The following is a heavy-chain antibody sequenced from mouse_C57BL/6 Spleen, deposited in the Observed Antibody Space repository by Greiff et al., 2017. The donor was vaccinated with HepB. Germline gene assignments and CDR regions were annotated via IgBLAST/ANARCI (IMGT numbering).Heavy chain of an antibody. J-gene: IGHJ4*01. V-gene: IGHV1-64*01. Sequence: VQLQQSGAELVKPGASVKLSCKASGYTFTSYWMHWVKQRPGQGLEWIGMIHPNSGSTNYNEKFKSKATLTVDKSSSTAYMQLSSLTSEDSAVYYGARDDYYAMDYWGQGTTVTVSS. CDR3: ARDDYYAMDY. CDR2: IHPNSGST. CDR1: GYTFTSYW.